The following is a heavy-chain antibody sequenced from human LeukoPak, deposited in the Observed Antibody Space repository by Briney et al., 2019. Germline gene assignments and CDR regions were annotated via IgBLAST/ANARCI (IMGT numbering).Heavy chain of an antibody. D-gene: IGHD2-2*02. CDR2: ITPIFGTA. Sequence: GASVKVSCKASGGTFSSYAISWVRQAPGQGLEWMGGITPIFGTANYAQKFQGRVTITADESTSTAYMELSSLRSEDTAVYYCAREGYCSSTSCYKAARVDAFDIWGQGTMVTVSS. V-gene: IGHV1-69*13. J-gene: IGHJ3*02. CDR1: GGTFSSYA. CDR3: AREGYCSSTSCYKAARVDAFDI.